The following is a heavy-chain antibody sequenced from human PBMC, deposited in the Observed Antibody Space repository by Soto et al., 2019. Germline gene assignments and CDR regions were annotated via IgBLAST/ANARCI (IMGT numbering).Heavy chain of an antibody. CDR1: GYTFTSYD. Sequence: QVQLVQSGAEVKKPGASVKVSCKASGYTFTSYDINWVRQATGQGLEWMGWMNPNSGNTGYAQKFQGRVTMXXNXSXXTGYMERSSLRSEDTAVYYCARGGGIVGEVNWFDPWGQGTLVTVSS. CDR3: ARGGGIVGEVNWFDP. J-gene: IGHJ5*02. CDR2: MNPNSGNT. D-gene: IGHD3-22*01. V-gene: IGHV1-8*01.